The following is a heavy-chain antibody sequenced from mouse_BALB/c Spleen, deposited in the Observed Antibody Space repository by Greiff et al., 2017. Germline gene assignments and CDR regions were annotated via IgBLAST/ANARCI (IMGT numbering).Heavy chain of an antibody. Sequence: VQLQQSGAELAKPGASVKMSCKASGYTFTSYWMHWVKQRPGQGLEWIGAIYPGNSDTSYNQKFKGKAKLTAVTSASTAYMELSSLTNEDSAVYYCTRDYYGYPFAYWGQGTLVTVSA. V-gene: IGHV1-5*01. CDR2: IYPGNSDT. CDR3: TRDYYGYPFAY. D-gene: IGHD1-2*01. J-gene: IGHJ3*01. CDR1: GYTFTSYW.